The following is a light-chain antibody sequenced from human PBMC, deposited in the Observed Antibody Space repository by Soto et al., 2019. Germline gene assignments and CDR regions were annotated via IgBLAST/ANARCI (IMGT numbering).Light chain of an antibody. J-gene: IGKJ3*01. CDR2: GAS. Sequence: EIVLTQSRCTLSLSPGERASLSCRASQSVSSSYLAWYQQKPAQAPRLLIYGASNRATGIPDRFSGSGSGTDITLTISRLEPEDFAVYYGQQYGSSTFTFGPGTKVDIK. V-gene: IGKV3-20*01. CDR1: QSVSSSY. CDR3: QQYGSSTFT.